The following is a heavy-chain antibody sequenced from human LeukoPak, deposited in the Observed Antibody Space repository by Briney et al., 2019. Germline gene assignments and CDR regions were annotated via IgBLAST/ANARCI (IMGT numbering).Heavy chain of an antibody. CDR1: GGSFSGYY. V-gene: IGHV4-34*01. CDR3: AREGRGYSSSWDYYFDY. Sequence: TPSETLSLTCAVYGGSFSGYYWSWIRQPPGKGLEWIXXXNHSGSTNYNPSLKSRVTISVDTSKNQFSLKLSSVTAADTAVYYCAREGRGYSSSWDYYFDYWGQGTLVTVSS. D-gene: IGHD6-13*01. J-gene: IGHJ4*02. CDR2: XNHSGST.